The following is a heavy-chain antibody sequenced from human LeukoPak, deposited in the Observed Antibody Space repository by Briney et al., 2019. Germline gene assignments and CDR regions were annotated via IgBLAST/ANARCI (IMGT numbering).Heavy chain of an antibody. J-gene: IGHJ6*03. CDR2: MNPNTGST. CDR3: ARMYCGGTSCYRDYFYHMDV. D-gene: IGHD2-2*02. Sequence: ASVKVSCKASGYSFTSYDINWMRQAPGQGLEWTGWMNPNTGSTGYAQKFQGRVTLARNISITTAYMELSRLGSEDTVVYYCARMYCGGTSCYRDYFYHMDVWGKGTTVAVSS. V-gene: IGHV1-8*01. CDR1: GYSFTSYD.